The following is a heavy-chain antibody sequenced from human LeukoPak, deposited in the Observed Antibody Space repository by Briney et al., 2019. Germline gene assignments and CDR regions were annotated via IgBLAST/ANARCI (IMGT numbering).Heavy chain of an antibody. CDR1: GGTFSSYA. Sequence: SVKVSCKASGGTFSSYAISWGRQAPGQGLEGMGGIIPIFGTANYAQKLQGRVTITADESTSTAYMELSSLRSEDTAVYYCARDTCSSTSCYFSTLAFDIWGRGTMVTVSS. CDR2: IIPIFGTA. J-gene: IGHJ3*02. D-gene: IGHD2-2*01. CDR3: ARDTCSSTSCYFSTLAFDI. V-gene: IGHV1-69*01.